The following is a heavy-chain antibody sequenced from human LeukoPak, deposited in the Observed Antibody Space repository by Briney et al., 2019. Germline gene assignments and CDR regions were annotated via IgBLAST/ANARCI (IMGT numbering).Heavy chain of an antibody. V-gene: IGHV3-30*18. J-gene: IGHJ4*02. CDR3: AKGGGTGYSSSWYSN. CDR2: ISFDRSNK. D-gene: IGHD6-13*01. CDR1: GFTFSTYG. Sequence: GGSLRLSCAASGFTFSTYGMHWVRQAPGKGLEWVAVISFDRSNKFYADSVKGRFTISRDNSKNTLYLQMNSLRPEDTALYYCAKGGGTGYSSSWYSNWGQGTLVTVSS.